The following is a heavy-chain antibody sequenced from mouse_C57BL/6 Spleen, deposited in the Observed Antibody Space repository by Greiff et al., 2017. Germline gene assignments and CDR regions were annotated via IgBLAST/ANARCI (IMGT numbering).Heavy chain of an antibody. Sequence: QVQLQQPGAELVKPGASVKLSCKASGYTFTSYWMQWVKQRPGPGLEWIGEIDPSDSYTNYNQKFKGKATLTVDTSSSTAYMQLSSLTSEDSAVYYCARRIITTVVATDYFDYWGQGTTLTVSS. CDR3: ARRIITTVVATDYFDY. D-gene: IGHD1-1*01. CDR2: IDPSDSYT. V-gene: IGHV1-50*01. CDR1: GYTFTSYW. J-gene: IGHJ2*01.